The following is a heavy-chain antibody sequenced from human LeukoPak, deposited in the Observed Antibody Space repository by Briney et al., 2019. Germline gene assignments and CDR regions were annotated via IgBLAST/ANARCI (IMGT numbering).Heavy chain of an antibody. CDR1: GYSFTSCW. Sequence: GESLKISCKGSGYSFTSCWIGWVRQMPGKGLEWMGIIYPGDSDTRYSPSFQGQVTISADKSISTAYLQWSSLKASDTAMYYCARLRQASVGGTAVAPADYWGQGTLVTVSS. V-gene: IGHV5-51*01. CDR2: IYPGDSDT. CDR3: ARLRQASVGGTAVAPADY. D-gene: IGHD6-19*01. J-gene: IGHJ4*02.